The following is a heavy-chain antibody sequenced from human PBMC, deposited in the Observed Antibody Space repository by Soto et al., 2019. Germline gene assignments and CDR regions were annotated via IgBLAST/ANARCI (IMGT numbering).Heavy chain of an antibody. CDR3: ARGRSITIFGVVPPLFDY. V-gene: IGHV4-31*03. Sequence: LSLTCTVSGGSISSGGYYWSWILQHPGKGLEWIGYIYYSGSTYYNPSLKSRVTISVDTSKNQFSLKLSSVTAADTAVYYCARGRSITIFGVVPPLFDYWGQGTLVTVSS. CDR1: GGSISSGGYY. D-gene: IGHD3-3*01. J-gene: IGHJ4*02. CDR2: IYYSGST.